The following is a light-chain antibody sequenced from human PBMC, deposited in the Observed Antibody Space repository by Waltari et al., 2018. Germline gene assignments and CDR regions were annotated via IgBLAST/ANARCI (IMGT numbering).Light chain of an antibody. V-gene: IGLV1-47*01. CDR1: SSHIGTNY. CDR2: KNN. Sequence: QSVLTQAPSASETPGQRVTISCSGSSSHIGTNYVYWYQQLPGTAPKLLIYKNNQRPSGVPDRFSGSKSGTSASLAISGLRSEDEADFYCAAWDDSLSAWVFGGGTKLTVL. J-gene: IGLJ3*02. CDR3: AAWDDSLSAWV.